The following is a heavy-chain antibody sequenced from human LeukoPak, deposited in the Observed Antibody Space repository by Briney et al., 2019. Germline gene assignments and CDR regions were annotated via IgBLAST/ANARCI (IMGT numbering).Heavy chain of an antibody. CDR3: ARGGSGDRAPTHWFDP. CDR2: IGAYNGNT. CDR1: GYTFTSYG. V-gene: IGHV1-18*01. Sequence: ASVKVSCKASGYTFTSYGISWVRQAPGQGLEWMGWIGAYNGNTNYAQKLQGRVTMTTDTSTSTAYMELRSLRSDDTAVYYCARGGSGDRAPTHWFDPWGQGTLVTVSS. J-gene: IGHJ5*02. D-gene: IGHD3-10*01.